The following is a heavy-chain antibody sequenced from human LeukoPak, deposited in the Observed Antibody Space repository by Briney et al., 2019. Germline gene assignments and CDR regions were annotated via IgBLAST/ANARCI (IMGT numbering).Heavy chain of an antibody. CDR2: ISSSSSTI. D-gene: IGHD3-10*01. CDR1: GFTFSSNS. CDR3: ARDSRYYGSGSYSDY. J-gene: IGHJ4*02. V-gene: IGHV3-48*01. Sequence: NPGGSLRLSCAASGFTFSSNSMNWVRQAPGKGLEWVSYISSSSSTIYYADSVKGRFTISRDNAKNSLYLQMNSLRAEDTAVYYCARDSRYYGSGSYSDYWGRGTLVTVSS.